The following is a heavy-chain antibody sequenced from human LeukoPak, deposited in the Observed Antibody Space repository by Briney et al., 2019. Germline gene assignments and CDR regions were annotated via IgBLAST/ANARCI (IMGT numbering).Heavy chain of an antibody. J-gene: IGHJ6*03. CDR3: ARDYSESIAARPYAPNYYYYYMDV. CDR2: ISSSSSTI. D-gene: IGHD6-6*01. V-gene: IGHV3-48*01. Sequence: PGGSLRLSCAASGFTFSSYSMNWVRQAPGRGLEWVSYISSSSSTIYYADSVKGGFTISRDNAKNSLYLQMNSLRADDTAVYYCARDYSESIAARPYAPNYYYYYMDVWGKGTTVTISS. CDR1: GFTFSSYS.